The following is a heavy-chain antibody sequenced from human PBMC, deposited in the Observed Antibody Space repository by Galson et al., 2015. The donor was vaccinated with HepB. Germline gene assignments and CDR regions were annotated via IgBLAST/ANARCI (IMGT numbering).Heavy chain of an antibody. Sequence: SLRLSCAASGFTFSSYGMHWVRQAPGKGLEWVAVIWYDGSNKYYADSVKGRFTISRDNSKNALYLQMNSLRAEDTAVYYCARGRPWYFDLWGRGTLVTVSS. CDR1: GFTFSSYG. CDR3: ARGRPWYFDL. V-gene: IGHV3-33*01. J-gene: IGHJ2*01. D-gene: IGHD6-25*01. CDR2: IWYDGSNK.